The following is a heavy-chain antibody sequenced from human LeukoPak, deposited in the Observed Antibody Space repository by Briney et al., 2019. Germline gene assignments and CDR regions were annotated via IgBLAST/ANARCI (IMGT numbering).Heavy chain of an antibody. D-gene: IGHD3-10*01. Sequence: ASVKVSCKASGYTFTSYGISWVRQAPGQGLEWMGWISAYNGNTNYAQKLQGRVTMTTDTSTSTAYRELRSLRSDDTAVYYCARDTPITMVRGGDFDYWGQGTLVTVSS. CDR2: ISAYNGNT. V-gene: IGHV1-18*01. CDR3: ARDTPITMVRGGDFDY. J-gene: IGHJ4*02. CDR1: GYTFTSYG.